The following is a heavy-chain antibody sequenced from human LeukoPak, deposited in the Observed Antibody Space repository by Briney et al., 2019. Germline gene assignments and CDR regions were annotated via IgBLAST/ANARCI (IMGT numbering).Heavy chain of an antibody. CDR2: ISGSGGST. D-gene: IGHD3-10*01. CDR3: AKGPAGYYGSGSYPRG. J-gene: IGHJ4*02. Sequence: GGSLRLSCAASGFTFSSYAMSWVRQAPGKGLEWVSAISGSGGSTYYADSVKGRFTISRDNSKNALYLQMNSLRAEDTAVYYCAKGPAGYYGSGSYPRGWGQGTLVTVSS. CDR1: GFTFSSYA. V-gene: IGHV3-23*01.